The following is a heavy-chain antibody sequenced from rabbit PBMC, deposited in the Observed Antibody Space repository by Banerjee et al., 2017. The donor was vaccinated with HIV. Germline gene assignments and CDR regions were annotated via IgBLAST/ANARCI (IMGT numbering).Heavy chain of an antibody. J-gene: IGHJ4*01. CDR1: GFDFISNA. D-gene: IGHD6-1*01. CDR3: ARLTYGYGGVTYAPYFNL. V-gene: IGHV1S40*01. Sequence: QSLEESGGDLVKPGASLTLTCTASGFDFISNAMCWVRQAPGKGLEWIACIYSGSSGRPYYASWAKGRFTISKTSSTTVTLQMTSLTAADTATYFCARLTYGYGGVTYAPYFNLWGPGTLVTVS. CDR2: IYSGSSGRP.